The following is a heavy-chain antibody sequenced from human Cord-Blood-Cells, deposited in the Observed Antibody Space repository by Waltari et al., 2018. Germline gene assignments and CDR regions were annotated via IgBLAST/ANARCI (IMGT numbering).Heavy chain of an antibody. CDR1: GGTFSSYA. Sequence: VQLVQSGDEVKKPGSSVKVSCTASGGTFSSYAISWVRQSTGQGLRWMGGISRIFGTANYAQKFQGRVTITADKSTSTAYMELISLRYEDMVVYYCAIPLRPMVQGVIAFDIWGQGTMVTVSS. J-gene: IGHJ3*02. CDR3: AIPLRPMVQGVIAFDI. D-gene: IGHD3-10*01. CDR2: ISRIFGTA. V-gene: IGHV1-69*06.